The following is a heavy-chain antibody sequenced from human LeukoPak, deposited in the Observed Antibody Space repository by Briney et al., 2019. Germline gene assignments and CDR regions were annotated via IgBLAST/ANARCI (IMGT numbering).Heavy chain of an antibody. V-gene: IGHV3-23*01. Sequence: GGSLRLSCAASGFTFSNYAMRWVRQAPGKGLEWVSGISGSGDTTYYADSVKGRFTISRDNSKNTLYLQMNSLRAEDTAVYYCATTGYSSRNYWGQGTLVTVSS. CDR3: ATTGYSSRNY. CDR2: ISGSGDTT. D-gene: IGHD6-13*01. CDR1: GFTFSNYA. J-gene: IGHJ4*02.